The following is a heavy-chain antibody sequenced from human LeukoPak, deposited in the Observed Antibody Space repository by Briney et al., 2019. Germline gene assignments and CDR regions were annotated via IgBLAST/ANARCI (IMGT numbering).Heavy chain of an antibody. CDR2: VHYSGST. V-gene: IGHV4-59*01. J-gene: IGHJ6*02. CDR3: ARYDFWTGSSTVGAMDV. CDR1: GSSISDYY. Sequence: SETLSLTCTVSGSSISDYYWNCIRQPSGKGLEWIGNVHYSGSTNYNPSLKSRLTISVDTSKNQFSLKLTSVTASDTAVYFCARYDFWTGSSTVGAMDVWGQGTTVTVSS. D-gene: IGHD3-3*01.